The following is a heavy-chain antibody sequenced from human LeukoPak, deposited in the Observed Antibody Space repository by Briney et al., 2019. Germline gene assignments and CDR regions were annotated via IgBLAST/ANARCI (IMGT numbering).Heavy chain of an antibody. J-gene: IGHJ4*02. Sequence: PSETLSLTCTVSGGSISSYYWSWIRQPPGKGLEWIGYIYYSGSTNYNPSLKSRVTISVDASKNQFSLKLSSVTAADTAVYYCARGVYIAAAQYGYWGQGTLVTVSS. CDR2: IYYSGST. CDR1: GGSISSYY. CDR3: ARGVYIAAAQYGY. D-gene: IGHD6-13*01. V-gene: IGHV4-59*01.